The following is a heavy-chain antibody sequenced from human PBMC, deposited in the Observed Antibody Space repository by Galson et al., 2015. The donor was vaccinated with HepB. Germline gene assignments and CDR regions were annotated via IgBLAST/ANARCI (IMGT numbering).Heavy chain of an antibody. CDR1: GFTFSSYW. CDR2: IKQDGSEK. Sequence: SLRLSCAASGFTFSSYWMSWVRQAPGKGLEWVANIKQDGSEKYYVDSVKGRFTISRDNAKNSLYLQMNSLRAEDTAVYYCASIEYSSSWYGGGYYFDYWGQGTLVTVSS. CDR3: ASIEYSSSWYGGGYYFDY. V-gene: IGHV3-7*01. D-gene: IGHD6-13*01. J-gene: IGHJ4*02.